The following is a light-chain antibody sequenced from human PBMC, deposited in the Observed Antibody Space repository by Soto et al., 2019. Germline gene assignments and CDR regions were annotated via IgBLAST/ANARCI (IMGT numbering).Light chain of an antibody. J-gene: IGKJ5*01. CDR2: GAS. CDR1: QSVSTN. CDR3: QPYNNWPPFT. V-gene: IGKV3-15*01. Sequence: EIVMTQSPATLSVSPGERAILSCRASQSVSTNLGWYQQKPGQAPRLLIFGASTRATGIPARFSGSGSGTEFTLTISSLQSEDSAVYYCQPYNNWPPFTFGQGTRLEIK.